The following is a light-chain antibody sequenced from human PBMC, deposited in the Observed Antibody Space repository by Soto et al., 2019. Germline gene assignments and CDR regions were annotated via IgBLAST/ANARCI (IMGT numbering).Light chain of an antibody. J-gene: IGKJ2*01. Sequence: EIVMTQSPATLSVSPGERATLSCRASQRVSTNLAWYQQKPGQAPRLLIYSASTRATGIPGRFSGSGTETDFTLTISSLQSEDFAVYYCQQYSDWPPTYTFGQGTKLEIK. CDR3: QQYSDWPPTYT. CDR2: SAS. CDR1: QRVSTN. V-gene: IGKV3-15*01.